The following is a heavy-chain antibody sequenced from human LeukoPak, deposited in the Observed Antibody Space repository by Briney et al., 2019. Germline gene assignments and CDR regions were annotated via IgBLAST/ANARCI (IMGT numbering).Heavy chain of an antibody. V-gene: IGHV3-30*02. D-gene: IGHD2-2*01. Sequence: GGSLRLSCAASGFTFSSYGMHWVRQAPGKGLEWVAFIRYDGSNKYYADSVKGRFTISRDNAKNSLYLQMNSLRAEDTAVYYCARDRTDIVVVPSAMGLDYWGQGTLVTVSS. J-gene: IGHJ4*02. CDR2: IRYDGSNK. CDR1: GFTFSSYG. CDR3: ARDRTDIVVVPSAMGLDY.